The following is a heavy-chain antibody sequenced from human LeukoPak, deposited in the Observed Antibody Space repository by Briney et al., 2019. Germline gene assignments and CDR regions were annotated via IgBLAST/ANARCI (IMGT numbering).Heavy chain of an antibody. J-gene: IGHJ6*04. D-gene: IGHD3-10*01. CDR3: ARDRVTMVRGVIGYGMDV. CDR2: IIPIIGTA. CDR1: GGTFSSYA. Sequence: GASVKVSCKASGGTFSSYAISWVRQAPGQGLEWMGGIIPIIGTANYAQKFQGRVTITADESTSTAYMELSSLRSEDTAVYYCARDRVTMVRGVIGYGMDVWGKGTTVTVSS. V-gene: IGHV1-69*13.